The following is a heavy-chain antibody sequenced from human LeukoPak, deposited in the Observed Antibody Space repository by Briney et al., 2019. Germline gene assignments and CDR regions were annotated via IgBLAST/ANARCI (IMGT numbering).Heavy chain of an antibody. CDR3: ARNRGGQQFDC. D-gene: IGHD3-10*01. CDR1: GFTFSDYW. V-gene: IGHV3-7*01. J-gene: IGHJ4*02. Sequence: GGSLRLSCAASGFTFSDYWIDWVRQAPGQGLEWVANINTDGSTTNYVESVRGRFTISRDNTRSSLSLQMNNLRGEDTAVYYCARNRGGQQFDCWGQGTLLTVSS. CDR2: INTDGSTT.